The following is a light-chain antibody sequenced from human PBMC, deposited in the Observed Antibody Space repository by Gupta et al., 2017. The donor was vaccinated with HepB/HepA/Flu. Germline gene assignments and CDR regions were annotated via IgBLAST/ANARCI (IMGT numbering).Light chain of an antibody. CDR1: QSISSW. CDR2: KAS. CDR3: HQYNSYPWT. J-gene: IGKJ1*01. Sequence: DIQMTQSPSTLSASVGDRVTITCRASQSISSWLAWYQQKPGKAPKLPIYKASSLESGVPSRVSGSGSGTEFTLTVSSLQHDDFATYYFHQYNSYPWTFGQGTKVEIK. V-gene: IGKV1-5*03.